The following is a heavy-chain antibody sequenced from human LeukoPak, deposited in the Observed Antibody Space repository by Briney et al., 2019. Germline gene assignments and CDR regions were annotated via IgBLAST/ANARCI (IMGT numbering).Heavy chain of an antibody. CDR2: INPNSGGT. J-gene: IGHJ5*01. V-gene: IGHV1-2*02. CDR1: GYTFTGYY. Sequence: ASVKVSCKASGYTFTGYYMDWVRQAPGQGLEWMGWINPNSGGTSYAQKFQGRVTMTRDTSINTAYIEVSRLRSDDTAVYYCARSMRYCSGGSCSWGHGTLVTVSS. D-gene: IGHD2-15*01. CDR3: ARSMRYCSGGSCS.